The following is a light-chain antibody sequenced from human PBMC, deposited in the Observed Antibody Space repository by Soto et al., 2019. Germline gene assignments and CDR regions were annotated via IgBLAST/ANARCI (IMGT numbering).Light chain of an antibody. J-gene: IGLJ2*01. CDR1: SSDVGLYNR. V-gene: IGLV2-18*02. Sequence: QSALTQPPSVSGSPGQSVTISCTGTSSDVGLYNRVSWYQQPPGTAPKLMIYEVTNRPSAVPDRFSGSKSGNTASLTISGLQAEDEADYYCSSFTISATEVFGGGTKLTVL. CDR2: EVT. CDR3: SSFTISATEV.